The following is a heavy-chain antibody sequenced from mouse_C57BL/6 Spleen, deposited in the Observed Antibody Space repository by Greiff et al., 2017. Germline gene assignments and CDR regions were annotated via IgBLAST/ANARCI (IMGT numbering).Heavy chain of an antibody. D-gene: IGHD4-1*01. J-gene: IGHJ2*01. CDR2: IYPGSGNT. V-gene: IGHV1-81*01. CDR3: SRMGAGTELDY. CDR1: GYTFTSYG. Sequence: VKLMESGAELARPGASVKLSCKASGYTFTSYGISWVKQRTGQGLEWIGEIYPGSGNTYYNEKFQGKGTLTADKYSSTAYMERRSLTSEDSAVYFCSRMGAGTELDYWGQGTTLTVSS.